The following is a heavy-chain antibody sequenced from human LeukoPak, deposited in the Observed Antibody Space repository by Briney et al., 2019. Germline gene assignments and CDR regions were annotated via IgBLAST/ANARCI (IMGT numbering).Heavy chain of an antibody. CDR1: VVMLRDHV. V-gene: IGHV3-30*18. CDR3: AKGRYYDSRAYYSLDYFDY. D-gene: IGHD3-22*01. Sequence: GVPLRLSCWAWVVMLRDHVMQGVRVAPGRRRVCVTDMSYDGSNKDYADSVKGRFTISRDNSKNTLYLQMNSLRAEDTAVYYCAKGRYYDSRAYYSLDYFDYWGQGALVTVSS. J-gene: IGHJ4*02. CDR2: MSYDGSNK.